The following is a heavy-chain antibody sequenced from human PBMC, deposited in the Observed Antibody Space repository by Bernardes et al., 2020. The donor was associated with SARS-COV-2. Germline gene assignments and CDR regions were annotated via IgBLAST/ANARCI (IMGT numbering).Heavy chain of an antibody. D-gene: IGHD5-12*01. CDR2: MNPNSGNT. CDR3: ARGRGWLQISRNYGMDV. J-gene: IGHJ6*02. V-gene: IGHV1-8*01. CDR1: GYTFTSYE. Sequence: ASVKVSCKASGYTFTSYEINWVRQATGQGLEWMGWMNPNSGNTGYAQKFQGRVTMTRNTSISTAYMELSSLRSEDTAVYYCARGRGWLQISRNYGMDVWGQGTTVTVSS.